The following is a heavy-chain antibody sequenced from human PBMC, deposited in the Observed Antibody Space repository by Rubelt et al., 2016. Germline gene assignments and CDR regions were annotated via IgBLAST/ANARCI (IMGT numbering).Heavy chain of an antibody. CDR3: ARGGSGSY. Sequence: QVQLVQSGAEVKKPGSSVKVSCKASGGTFSSYAISWVRQAPGQGLEWMGRIIPILGIANYAQKLQGRVTMTTDTSTSTAYMELRSLRSDDTAVYYCARGGSGSYWGQGTLVTVSS. CDR1: GGTFSSYA. CDR2: IIPILGIA. D-gene: IGHD1-26*01. V-gene: IGHV1-69*09. J-gene: IGHJ4*02.